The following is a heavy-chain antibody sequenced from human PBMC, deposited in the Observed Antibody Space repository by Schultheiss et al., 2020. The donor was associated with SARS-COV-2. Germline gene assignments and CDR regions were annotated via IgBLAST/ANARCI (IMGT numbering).Heavy chain of an antibody. CDR3: ARHTEGYSYGDPDP. CDR2: IYYSGST. D-gene: IGHD5-18*01. CDR1: GGSFSGYY. J-gene: IGHJ5*02. V-gene: IGHV4-34*01. Sequence: SETLSLTCAVYGGSFSGYYWSWIRQPPGKGLEWIGYIYYSGSTYYNPSLKSRVTISVDTSKNQFSLKLSSVTAADTAVYYCARHTEGYSYGDPDPWGQGTLVTVSS.